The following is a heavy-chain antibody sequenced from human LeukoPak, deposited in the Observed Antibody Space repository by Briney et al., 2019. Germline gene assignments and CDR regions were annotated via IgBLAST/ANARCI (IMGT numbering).Heavy chain of an antibody. CDR3: ARDSSGWYHWFDP. V-gene: IGHV1-18*01. CDR2: ISGYNDNT. Sequence: ASVKVSCKTSGYTFTSCGINWVRQAPGQGLEWMGWISGYNDNTNYAQKLQGRVTMTTDTSTSTAYMELRSLRSDDTAVYYCARDSSGWYHWFDPWGQGTLVTVSS. D-gene: IGHD6-19*01. J-gene: IGHJ5*02. CDR1: GYTFTSCG.